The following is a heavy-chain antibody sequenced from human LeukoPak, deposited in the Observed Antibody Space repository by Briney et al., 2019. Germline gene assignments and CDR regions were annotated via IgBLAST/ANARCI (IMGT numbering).Heavy chain of an antibody. V-gene: IGHV5-51*01. CDR3: AGRSILAPRTGIDY. CDR1: GYSFATYW. J-gene: IGHJ4*02. Sequence: GESLKISCKGSGYSFATYWIGWVRQMPGKGLEWMGINYPGDSDTTYSPSFQGQVTMSADKSLSTAYLQWSSLKASDTAIYYCAGRSILAPRTGIDYWGQGTLVTVSS. CDR2: NYPGDSDT. D-gene: IGHD2-8*02.